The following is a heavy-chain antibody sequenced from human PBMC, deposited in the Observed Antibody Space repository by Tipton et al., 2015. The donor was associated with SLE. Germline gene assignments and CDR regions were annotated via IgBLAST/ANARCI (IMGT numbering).Heavy chain of an antibody. CDR2: IFGGGTT. Sequence: GSLRLSCAASGFTVSSNYMSWVRQAPGKGLGWVSVIFGGGTTNYADSVKGRFTISRDKSKNTLYLQMNSLRAEDTAGYYCAREYLETVVVPAATYYYYYYMDVWGKGTTVTVSS. J-gene: IGHJ6*03. V-gene: IGHV3-53*01. D-gene: IGHD2-2*01. CDR1: GFTVSSNY. CDR3: AREYLETVVVPAATYYYYYYMDV.